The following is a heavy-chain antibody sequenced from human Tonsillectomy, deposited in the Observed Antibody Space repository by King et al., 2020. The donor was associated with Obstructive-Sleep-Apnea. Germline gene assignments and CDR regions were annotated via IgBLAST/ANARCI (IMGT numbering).Heavy chain of an antibody. Sequence: VQLVESGAEVKKPGSSVKVSCKASGGTFSSYAISWVRQAPGQGLEWMGGIIPIFVTANYAQKFQGRVTITADESTSPAYMELSSLRSEDTAVYYCAREGYCSGGSCRNYDYYGMDVWGQGTTVTVSS. CDR2: IIPIFVTA. CDR3: AREGYCSGGSCRNYDYYGMDV. V-gene: IGHV1-69*01. CDR1: GGTFSSYA. J-gene: IGHJ6*02. D-gene: IGHD2-15*01.